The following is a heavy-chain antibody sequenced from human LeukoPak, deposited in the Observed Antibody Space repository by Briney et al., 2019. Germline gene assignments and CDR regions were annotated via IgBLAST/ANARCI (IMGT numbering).Heavy chain of an antibody. V-gene: IGHV3-48*04. Sequence: GGSLRLSCAASGFTFSSYSINWVRQAPGKGLEWVSYISSSGSTIYYADSVKGRFTISRDNAKNSLYLQMNSLRAEDTAVYYCARAPDAPYYMDVWGKGTTVTVSS. CDR3: ARAPDAPYYMDV. CDR2: ISSSGSTI. J-gene: IGHJ6*03. CDR1: GFTFSSYS.